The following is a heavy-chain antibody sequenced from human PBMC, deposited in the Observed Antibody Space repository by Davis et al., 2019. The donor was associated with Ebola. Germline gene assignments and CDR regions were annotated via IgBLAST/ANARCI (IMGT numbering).Heavy chain of an antibody. J-gene: IGHJ4*02. Sequence: PSETLSLTCTVSGGSVSSGSYYWSWIRQPPGKGLEWIGYIYYSGSTNYNPSLKSRVTISVDTSKNQFSLKLSSVTAADTAVYYCARSNYGDYLGYWGQGTLVTVSS. CDR1: GGSVSSGSYY. CDR3: ARSNYGDYLGY. CDR2: IYYSGST. D-gene: IGHD4-17*01. V-gene: IGHV4-61*01.